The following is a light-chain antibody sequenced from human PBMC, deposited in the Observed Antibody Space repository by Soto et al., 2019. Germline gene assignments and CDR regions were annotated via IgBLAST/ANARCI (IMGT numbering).Light chain of an antibody. CDR3: QQYFEWPPMT. CDR2: GAS. J-gene: IGKJ1*01. Sequence: IVLTLSPGTMSLSLLESPTLSFMPIQSVSSSYFAWYQQKPGQAPRLLISGASTRAAGISDWCRGSGSGTEFTLTISSLRSEDSAIYYCQQYFEWPPMTFGQGTKVDIK. CDR1: QSVSSSY. V-gene: IGKV3-20*01.